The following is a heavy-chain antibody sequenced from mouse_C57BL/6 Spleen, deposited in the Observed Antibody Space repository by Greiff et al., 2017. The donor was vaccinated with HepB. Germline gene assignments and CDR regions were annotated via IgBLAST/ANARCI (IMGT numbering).Heavy chain of an antibody. D-gene: IGHD2-4*01. V-gene: IGHV5-4*01. CDR3: ARDRDYDYDGILFAY. CDR2: ISDGGSYT. CDR1: GFTFSSYA. Sequence: EVQRVESGGGLVKPGGSLKLSCAASGFTFSSYAMSWVRQTPEKRLEWVATISDGGSYTYYPDNVKGRFTISRDNAKNNLYLQMSHLKSEDTAMYYCARDRDYDYDGILFAYWGQGTLVTVSA. J-gene: IGHJ3*01.